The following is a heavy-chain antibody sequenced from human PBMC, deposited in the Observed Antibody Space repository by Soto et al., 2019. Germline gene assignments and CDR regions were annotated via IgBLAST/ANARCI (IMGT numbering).Heavy chain of an antibody. J-gene: IGHJ6*02. V-gene: IGHV3-43*01. CDR2: ISWDGGST. Sequence: GGSLRLSCAASGFTLDDYTMHWVRQAPGKGLEWVSLISWDGGSTYYTDSVKGRFTISRDNSKNSLYLQMNSLRTEDTALYYCAKGPGGMDVWGQGTTVTVSS. CDR1: GFTLDDYT. CDR3: AKGPGGMDV.